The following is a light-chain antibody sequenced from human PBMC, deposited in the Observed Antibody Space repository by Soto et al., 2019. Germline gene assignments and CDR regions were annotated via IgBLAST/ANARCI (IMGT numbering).Light chain of an antibody. V-gene: IGLV8-61*01. Sequence: QTVVTQEPSFSVSPGRTVTLTCGLSSGSVSTRYYPSWYQQTPGQAPRALIYSTNTRSSGVPDRFSGSILGNKAALTITGAQADDESDYYCVLYLGSGIWVFGGGTKLTVL. CDR3: VLYLGSGIWV. J-gene: IGLJ3*02. CDR1: SGSVSTRYY. CDR2: STN.